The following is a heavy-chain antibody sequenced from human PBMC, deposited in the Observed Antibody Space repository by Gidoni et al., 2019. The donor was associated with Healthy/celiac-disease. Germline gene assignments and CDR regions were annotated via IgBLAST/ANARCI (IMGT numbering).Heavy chain of an antibody. CDR3: ARDTYYYDSSGYYPFDY. Sequence: QVQLVQSGAEVKKPGASVKVSCKASGYTFTSYGISWVRQAPGQGLEWMGWISAYNGNTNYAQKLKGRVTMTTDTSTSTAYMELRSLRSDDTAVYYCARDTYYYDSSGYYPFDYWGQGTLVTVSS. D-gene: IGHD3-22*01. CDR1: GYTFTSYG. V-gene: IGHV1-18*01. CDR2: ISAYNGNT. J-gene: IGHJ4*02.